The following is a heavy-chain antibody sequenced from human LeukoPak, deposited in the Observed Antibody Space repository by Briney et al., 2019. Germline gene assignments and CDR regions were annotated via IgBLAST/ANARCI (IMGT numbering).Heavy chain of an antibody. CDR2: FSSSGMTT. V-gene: IGHV3-48*02. J-gene: IGHJ4*02. CDR1: GFIFSTYS. Sequence: RPGGSLRLSCAASGFIFSTYSMNWVRQAPGKGLEWVSYFSSSGMTTYYADSVKGRFTISRDNDKKSLFLQMNSLRDEDTAVYYCVTRYSPQDIDYWGQGTLVTVSS. D-gene: IGHD2-2*02. CDR3: VTRYSPQDIDY.